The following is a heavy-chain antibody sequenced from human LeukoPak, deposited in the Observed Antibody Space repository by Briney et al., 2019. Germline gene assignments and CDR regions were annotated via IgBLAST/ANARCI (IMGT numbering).Heavy chain of an antibody. CDR3: ARGSGPGWGYCSSTSCLYFDY. Sequence: ASVKVSCKASGGTFSSYAISWVRQAPGQGLEWMGIINPSGGSTSYAQKFQGRVTMTRDTSTSTVYMELSSLRSEDTAVYYCARGSGPGWGYCSSTSCLYFDYWGQGTLVTVSS. J-gene: IGHJ4*02. D-gene: IGHD2-2*01. CDR2: INPSGGST. CDR1: GGTFSSYA. V-gene: IGHV1-46*01.